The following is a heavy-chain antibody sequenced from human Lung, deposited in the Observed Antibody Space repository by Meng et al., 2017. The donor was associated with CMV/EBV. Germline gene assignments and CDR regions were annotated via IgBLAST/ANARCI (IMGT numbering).Heavy chain of an antibody. CDR1: GYTFNDYY. Sequence: QVQLVPSGAWVKNPGASVKVSCKASGYTFNDYYVHWVRQAPGQGLEWMGWIDPRRGDTKYAQRFQGRVTLTRDTSIDTVYMELTSLTSDDTAVYYCARDDYGPFNYWGQGTLVTVSS. CDR3: ARDDYGPFNY. V-gene: IGHV1-2*02. CDR2: IDPRRGDT. D-gene: IGHD4/OR15-4a*01. J-gene: IGHJ4*02.